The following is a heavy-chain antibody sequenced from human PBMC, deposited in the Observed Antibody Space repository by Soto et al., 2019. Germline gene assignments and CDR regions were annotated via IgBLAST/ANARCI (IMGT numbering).Heavy chain of an antibody. V-gene: IGHV3-48*02. CDR3: ARAAGGGVIVIPFSGMDV. Sequence: EVQLVESGGGLVQPGGSPRLSCAASGFTFSSYSMNWVRQAPGKGLEWVSYISSSSSTIYYADSVKGRFTISRDNAKNSLYLQMNSLRDEDTAVYYCARAAGGGVIVIPFSGMDVWGQGTTVTVSS. CDR1: GFTFSSYS. J-gene: IGHJ6*02. D-gene: IGHD3-16*02. CDR2: ISSSSSTI.